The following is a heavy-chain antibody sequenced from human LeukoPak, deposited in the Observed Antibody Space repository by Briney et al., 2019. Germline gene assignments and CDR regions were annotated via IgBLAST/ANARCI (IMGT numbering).Heavy chain of an antibody. CDR1: GFTFSTYW. Sequence: PGGSLRLSCAASGFTFSTYWMSWVRQAPGKGLEWVANIKQDGSETNYVDFVKGRFTISRDNAKNSLFLQMNSLRAEDTALYYCARDLRGFDYWGQGTLVTVSS. V-gene: IGHV3-7*01. CDR2: IKQDGSET. CDR3: ARDLRGFDY. J-gene: IGHJ4*02.